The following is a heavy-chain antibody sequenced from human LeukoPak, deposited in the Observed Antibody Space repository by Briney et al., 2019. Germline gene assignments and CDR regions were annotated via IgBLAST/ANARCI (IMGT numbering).Heavy chain of an antibody. D-gene: IGHD3-10*01. Sequence: ASVKVSCKASGYIFTAYYIHWVRQAPGQGLEWMGWINPDSGGTDYARKFQGRVTMTRDTSIGTVYMELSRLTSDDTAFYYCARPMGPTSDFFYSYMDVWGKGTTVTVSS. CDR1: GYIFTAYY. V-gene: IGHV1-2*02. CDR3: ARPMGPTSDFFYSYMDV. J-gene: IGHJ6*03. CDR2: INPDSGGT.